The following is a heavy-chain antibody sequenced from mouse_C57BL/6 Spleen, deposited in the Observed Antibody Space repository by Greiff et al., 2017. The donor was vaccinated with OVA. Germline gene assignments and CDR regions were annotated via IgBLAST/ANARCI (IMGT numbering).Heavy chain of an antibody. J-gene: IGHJ2*01. V-gene: IGHV1-15*01. CDR3: TRRTDGSSPYYFDY. CDR1: GYTFTDYE. CDR2: IDPETGGT. Sequence: QVQLKESGAELVRPGASVTLSCKASGYTFTDYEMHWVKQTPVHGLEWIGAIDPETGGTAYNQKFKGKAILTADKSSSTAYMELRSLTSEDSAVYYCTRRTDGSSPYYFDYWGQGTTLTVSS. D-gene: IGHD1-1*01.